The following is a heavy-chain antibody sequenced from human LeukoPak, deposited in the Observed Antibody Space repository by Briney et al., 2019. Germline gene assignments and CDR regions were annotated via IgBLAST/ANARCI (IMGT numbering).Heavy chain of an antibody. Sequence: GGSLRLSCAASGFTFSSYAMSWVRQAPGEGLEWVSAISGSGGSTYYADSVKGRFTISRDNSKNTLYLHMNSLRAEDTAVYYCAKGQLWSGVAYFDYWGQGTLATVSS. CDR3: AKGQLWSGVAYFDY. CDR2: ISGSGGST. V-gene: IGHV3-23*01. CDR1: GFTFSSYA. D-gene: IGHD3-10*01. J-gene: IGHJ4*02.